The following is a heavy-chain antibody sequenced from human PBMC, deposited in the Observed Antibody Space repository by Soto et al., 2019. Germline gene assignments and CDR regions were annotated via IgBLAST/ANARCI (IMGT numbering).Heavy chain of an antibody. CDR3: AKDGISSWNYMDV. CDR1: GFTFDDYA. CDR2: ISWNSGSI. D-gene: IGHD3-3*01. Sequence: GGSLRLSCAASGFTFDDYAMHWVRQAPGKGLEWVSGISWNSGSIGYADSVKGRFTISRDNAKNSLYLQLNSLRVEDTALYYCAKDGISSWNYMDVWGKGTTVTVSS. V-gene: IGHV3-9*01. J-gene: IGHJ6*03.